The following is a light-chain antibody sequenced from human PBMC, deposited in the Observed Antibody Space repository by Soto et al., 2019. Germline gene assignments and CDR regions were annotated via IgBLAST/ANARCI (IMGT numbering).Light chain of an antibody. Sequence: AIQMTQSPSSLSASVGDRVTITCRASQGIRNDLGWYQQKPGKAPKLLIYAASSLQGGVPSRLSGSGSGTDFTLTISSLQPEDFAAYYCLQDYNYPWTFGQGTKVEIK. CDR2: AAS. CDR1: QGIRND. CDR3: LQDYNYPWT. J-gene: IGKJ1*01. V-gene: IGKV1-6*01.